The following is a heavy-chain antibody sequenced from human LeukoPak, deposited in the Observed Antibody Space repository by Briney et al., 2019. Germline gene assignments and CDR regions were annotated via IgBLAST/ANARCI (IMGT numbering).Heavy chain of an antibody. CDR1: GGSISSGGYY. CDR3: ARDRSEGYCSGGSCINYYYYGMDV. J-gene: IGHJ6*02. D-gene: IGHD2-15*01. Sequence: PSETLSLTCTVSGGSISSGGYYRSWIRQHPGKGLEWIGYIYYSGSTYYNPSLKSRVTISVDTSKNQFSLKLSSVTAADTAVYYCARDRSEGYCSGGSCINYYYYGMDVWGQGTTVTVSS. V-gene: IGHV4-31*03. CDR2: IYYSGST.